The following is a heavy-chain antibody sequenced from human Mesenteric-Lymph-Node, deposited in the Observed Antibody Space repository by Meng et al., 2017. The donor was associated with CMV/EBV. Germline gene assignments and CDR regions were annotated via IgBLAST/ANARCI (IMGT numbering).Heavy chain of an antibody. Sequence: CAVTGFTLSAYNMDSIRQPPGKGLEWIGEINHSGSTNYNPSLKSRVTISVDTSKNQFSLKLSSVTAADTAVYYCARELLPRSGWFDPWGQGTLVTVSS. CDR3: ARELLPRSGWFDP. CDR2: INHSGST. J-gene: IGHJ5*02. CDR1: GFTLSAYN. D-gene: IGHD2-15*01. V-gene: IGHV4-34*01.